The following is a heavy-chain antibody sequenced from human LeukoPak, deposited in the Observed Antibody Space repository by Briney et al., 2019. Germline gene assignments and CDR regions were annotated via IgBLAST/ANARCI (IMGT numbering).Heavy chain of an antibody. V-gene: IGHV4-38-2*02. J-gene: IGHJ4*02. CDR1: GYSISSGYY. D-gene: IGHD5-18*01. CDR2: IYHSGST. Sequence: PSETLSLTCTVSGYSISSGYYWGWIRQPPGKGLEWIGSIYHSGSTYYNPSLKSRVTMSVDTSKNQFSLKLSSVTAADTAVYYCARGLGGRGYSHPWGQGTLVTVSS. CDR3: ARGLGGRGYSHP.